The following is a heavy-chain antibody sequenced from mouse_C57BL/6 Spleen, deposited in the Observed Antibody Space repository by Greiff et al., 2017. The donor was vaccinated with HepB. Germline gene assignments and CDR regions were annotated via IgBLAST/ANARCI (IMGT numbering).Heavy chain of an antibody. CDR2: IRNKANGYTT. J-gene: IGHJ1*03. CDR1: GFTFTDYY. V-gene: IGHV7-3*01. D-gene: IGHD1-1*01. CDR3: RLNISKENSQSSLYLQMNALRAEDSATYYCARYIPTTVVPHWYFDV. Sequence: EVQLVESGGGLVQPGGSLSLSCAASGFTFTDYYMSWVRQPPGKALEWLGFIRNKANGYTTEYSASVKGRFTISRDNSQSILYLQMNALRAEDSACGKSRLNISKENSQSSLYLQMNALRAEDSATYYCARYIPTTVVPHWYFDVWGTGTTVTVSS.